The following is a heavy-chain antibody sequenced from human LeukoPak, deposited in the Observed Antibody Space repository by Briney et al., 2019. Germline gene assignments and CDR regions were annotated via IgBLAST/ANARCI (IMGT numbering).Heavy chain of an antibody. D-gene: IGHD6-19*01. J-gene: IGHJ4*02. V-gene: IGHV4-38-2*02. Sequence: SETLSLTCTVSGYSISSGYYWGWIRQPPGKGLEWIGSIYHSGSTYYNPSLKSRVTISVDTSKNQFSLKLSSVTAADTAVYYCARGVLPDTGIAVAGNDYWGQGTLVTVSS. CDR3: ARGVLPDTGIAVAGNDY. CDR1: GYSISSGYY. CDR2: IYHSGST.